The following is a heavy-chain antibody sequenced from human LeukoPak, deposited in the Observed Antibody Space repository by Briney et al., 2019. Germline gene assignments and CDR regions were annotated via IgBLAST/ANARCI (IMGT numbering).Heavy chain of an antibody. J-gene: IGHJ4*02. D-gene: IGHD6-19*01. CDR2: INPSGGSA. V-gene: IGHV1-46*01. CDR1: GYTFTSYY. CDR3: ARGSGGSSGWYPNLLLDY. Sequence: ASVTVSCKASGYTFTSYYMHWVRQAPGQGLEWMGEINPSGGSASYAQKFQGRVTMTRDTSTSTVYMELSSLRSEDTAVYYYARGSGGSSGWYPNLLLDYWGQGTLVTVSS.